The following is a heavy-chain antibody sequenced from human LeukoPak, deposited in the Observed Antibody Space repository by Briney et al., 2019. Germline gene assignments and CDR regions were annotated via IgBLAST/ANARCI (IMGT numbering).Heavy chain of an antibody. CDR3: ARGARFSGAYYFDY. Sequence: SETLSLTCTVSGGSISSSTCFWSWIRQPPGKGLELIGNIYYTGSTYYNSSLKSRVTISVDTSKNQFSLKLNSVTAADTAVYYCARGARFSGAYYFDYWGQGTLVTVSS. V-gene: IGHV4-39*01. CDR1: GGSISSSTCF. CDR2: IYYTGST. D-gene: IGHD3-3*01. J-gene: IGHJ4*02.